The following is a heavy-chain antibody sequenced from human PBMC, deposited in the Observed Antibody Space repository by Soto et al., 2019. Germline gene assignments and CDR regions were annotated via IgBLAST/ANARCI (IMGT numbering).Heavy chain of an antibody. V-gene: IGHV3-30-3*01. CDR1: GFTFSSYA. Sequence: QVQLVESRGGVVQPGRSLRLSCAASGFTFSSYAMHWVRQAPGKGLEWVALISYDGSNKYYADSVKGRFTISRDNSKNTLYLQMNSLRAEDTAVYYCAREIERTFDYWGQGTLVTVSS. D-gene: IGHD1-1*01. CDR2: ISYDGSNK. J-gene: IGHJ4*02. CDR3: AREIERTFDY.